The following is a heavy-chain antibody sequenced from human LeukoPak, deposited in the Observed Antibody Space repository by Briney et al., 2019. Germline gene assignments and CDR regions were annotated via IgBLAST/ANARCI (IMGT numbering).Heavy chain of an antibody. CDR3: ARDPRYGGYVAYYFDY. J-gene: IGHJ4*02. Sequence: GGSLRLSCAASGFTFSDYYMSWIRQAPGKGLEWVSYISSSGSTIYYADSVKGRFTISRDNAKNSLYLQMNSLRAEDTAVYYCARDPRYGGYVAYYFDYWGQGTLVTVSS. V-gene: IGHV3-11*01. D-gene: IGHD5-12*01. CDR2: ISSSGSTI. CDR1: GFTFSDYY.